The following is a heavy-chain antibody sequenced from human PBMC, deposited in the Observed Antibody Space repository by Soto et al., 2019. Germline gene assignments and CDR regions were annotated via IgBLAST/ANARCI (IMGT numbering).Heavy chain of an antibody. CDR1: GFTFSSYA. D-gene: IGHD3-22*01. CDR2: ISYDGSSE. CDR3: ARDPGPFYYDSSGYGAFDI. V-gene: IGHV3-30-3*01. Sequence: QVQLVESGGGVVQPGRSLRLSCAASGFTFSSYAMHWLRQAPGKGLEWVAVISYDGSSEYYADSVKGRFTISRDVSKNTLHLHMNRLRGEDTAVYYCARDPGPFYYDSSGYGAFDIWGQGTMVTVSS. J-gene: IGHJ3*02.